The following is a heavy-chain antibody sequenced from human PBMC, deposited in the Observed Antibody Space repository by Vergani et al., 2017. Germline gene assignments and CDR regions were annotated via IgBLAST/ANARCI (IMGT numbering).Heavy chain of an antibody. Sequence: QVQLQESGPGLVKPSQTLSLTCTVSGGSISSGGYYWSWIRQHPGKGLEWIGYIYYSGSTYYNPSLKSRVTISVDTSKNQFSLKLSSVTAADTAVYYCARVGHLVAVTGEGPSLYRWGRGTLVTVSS. CDR3: ARVGHLVAVTGEGPSLYR. V-gene: IGHV4-31*03. CDR1: GGSISSGGYY. CDR2: IYYSGST. J-gene: IGHJ2*01. D-gene: IGHD2-21*02.